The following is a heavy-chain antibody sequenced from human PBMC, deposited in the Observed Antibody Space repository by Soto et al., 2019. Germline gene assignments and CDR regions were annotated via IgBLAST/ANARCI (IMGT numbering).Heavy chain of an antibody. D-gene: IGHD5-12*01. V-gene: IGHV1-3*05. CDR2: INAANRNT. Sequence: QVQLVQSGAEEKKPGASVKVSCKASGYTFTSYAMHWVRQAPGQRLEWMGWINAANRNTKYSQKFQGRVTITRDTAARTAYMELSSLRSEDTAVYYCASGSGYDNFDYWGQGTLVTVSS. CDR3: ASGSGYDNFDY. J-gene: IGHJ4*02. CDR1: GYTFTSYA.